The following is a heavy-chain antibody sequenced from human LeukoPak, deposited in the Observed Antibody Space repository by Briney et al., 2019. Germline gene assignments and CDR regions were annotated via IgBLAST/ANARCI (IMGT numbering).Heavy chain of an antibody. J-gene: IGHJ4*02. CDR3: ARVPLTGSSGRGYIDF. Sequence: SETLSLTCTVSGGSINSISHCLAWIRQPPGKGLELIGTIYETGNSYYNPSLNSRVTISVDTSKKQFSLNLNSVTPADTAVYYCARVPLTGSSGRGYIDFWGQGVLVTVSS. D-gene: IGHD3-10*01. CDR1: GGSINSISHC. CDR2: IYETGNS. V-gene: IGHV4-39*02.